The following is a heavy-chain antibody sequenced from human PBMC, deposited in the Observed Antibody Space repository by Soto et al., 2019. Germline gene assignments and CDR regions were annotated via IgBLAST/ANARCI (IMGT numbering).Heavy chain of an antibody. Sequence: PHNLSLTCAFYGGSFRGYYWSWIRQRPRKWLEWIGDINHSGSTNYNPSLKSRVTRSVDTCKKQFSLRLSYATDADTAVYYCARRLQYYDSSGYLAPFDYWGQGPLVTVS. CDR2: INHSGST. V-gene: IGHV4-34*01. D-gene: IGHD3-22*01. CDR1: GGSFRGYY. CDR3: ARRLQYYDSSGYLAPFDY. J-gene: IGHJ4*02.